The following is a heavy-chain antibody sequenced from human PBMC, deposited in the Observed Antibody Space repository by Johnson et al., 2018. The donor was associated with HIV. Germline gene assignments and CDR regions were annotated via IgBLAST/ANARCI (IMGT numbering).Heavy chain of an antibody. Sequence: QVQVVESGGGVVQPGRSLRLSCAASGFTFSSYAMHWVRQAPGKGLEWVAVISYDGSNKYYADSVKGRFTISRDNSKNTLYLQMNSLRAEDTAVYYCARGGSGWYFAFDIWGQGTMVTVSS. CDR1: GFTFSSYA. D-gene: IGHD6-19*01. J-gene: IGHJ3*02. CDR3: ARGGSGWYFAFDI. V-gene: IGHV3-30-3*01. CDR2: ISYDGSNK.